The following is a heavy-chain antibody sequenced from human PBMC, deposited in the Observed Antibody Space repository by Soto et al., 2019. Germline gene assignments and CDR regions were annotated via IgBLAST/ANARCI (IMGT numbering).Heavy chain of an antibody. D-gene: IGHD6-13*01. J-gene: IGHJ6*02. V-gene: IGHV3-21*01. CDR2: ISSSSSYI. CDR1: GFTFSSYS. CDR3: ARSKLAEAGTNYYGMDV. Sequence: PGGSLRLSCAASGFTFSSYSMNWVRQAPGKGLEWVSSISSSSSYIYYADSVKGRFTISRDNAKNSLYLQMNSLRAEDTAVYYCARSKLAEAGTNYYGMDVWGQGTTVTVSS.